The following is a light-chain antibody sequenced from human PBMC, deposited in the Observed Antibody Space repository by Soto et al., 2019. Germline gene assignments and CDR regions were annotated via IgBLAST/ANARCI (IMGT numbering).Light chain of an antibody. CDR3: QQFGGSPPYT. CDR2: GTS. CDR1: KIVPPSQ. J-gene: IGKJ2*01. Sequence: EIVLTQSPGTLSLSPGQSATLFCRASKIVPPSQLAWHRQKPGQAPRLLIYGTSNRATGIPDRFSGSGSGTDFTLTISRLEPEDFAVYYCQQFGGSPPYTFGQGTKVEIK. V-gene: IGKV3-20*01.